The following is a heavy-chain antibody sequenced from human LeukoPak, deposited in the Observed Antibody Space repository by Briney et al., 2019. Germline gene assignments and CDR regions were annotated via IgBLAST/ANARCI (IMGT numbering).Heavy chain of an antibody. D-gene: IGHD2-21*01. CDR2: ISYSGST. V-gene: IGHV4-59*01. Sequence: SETLSLTCTVSGGSISSYYWSWIRQPPGKGLEWIGYISYSGSTNYNPSLKSRVTISVDTSKIQFSLKLSSVTAADTAVYYCARAPTPLSGGDFPGYFDYWGQGTLVTVSS. J-gene: IGHJ4*02. CDR1: GGSISSYY. CDR3: ARAPTPLSGGDFPGYFDY.